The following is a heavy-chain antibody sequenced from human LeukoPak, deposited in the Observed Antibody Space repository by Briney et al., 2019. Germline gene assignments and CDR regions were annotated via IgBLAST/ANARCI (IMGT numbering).Heavy chain of an antibody. J-gene: IGHJ4*02. Sequence: GASVKVSCKASGYTFINLAINWGRQAPGQRPEWMGWINAYNGKTKYSQKFQDRVTITRDTSASTAYLELTSLTSEDTAVYYCARGPRAAADDYWGQGSLVTVSS. CDR1: GYTFINLA. CDR2: INAYNGKT. D-gene: IGHD6-13*01. CDR3: ARGPRAAADDY. V-gene: IGHV1-3*01.